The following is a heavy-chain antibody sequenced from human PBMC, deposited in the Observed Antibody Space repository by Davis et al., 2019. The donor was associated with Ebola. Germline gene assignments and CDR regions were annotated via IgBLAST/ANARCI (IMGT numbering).Heavy chain of an antibody. CDR2: ISSSSSYI. CDR1: GFTVSSNY. CDR3: AKDRGAGGSCFDY. D-gene: IGHD2-15*01. J-gene: IGHJ4*02. V-gene: IGHV3-21*01. Sequence: PGGSLRLSCAASGFTVSSNYMSWVRQAPGKGLEWVSSISSSSSYIYYADSVKGRFTISRDNAKNSLYLQMNSLRAEDTAVYYCAKDRGAGGSCFDYWGQGTLVTVSS.